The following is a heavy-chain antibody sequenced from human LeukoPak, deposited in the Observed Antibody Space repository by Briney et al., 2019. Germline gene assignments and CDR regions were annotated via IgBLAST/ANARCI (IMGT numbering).Heavy chain of an antibody. Sequence: AGGSLRLSCAASGFTFSSYSMNWVRQAPGKGLEWVSSISSSSSYIYYADSVKGRFTISRDNSKNTLYLQMNSLRAEDTAVYYCAKAGRESSGYLIDYWGQGTLVTVSS. CDR2: ISSSSSYI. D-gene: IGHD3-22*01. V-gene: IGHV3-21*01. CDR3: AKAGRESSGYLIDY. J-gene: IGHJ4*02. CDR1: GFTFSSYS.